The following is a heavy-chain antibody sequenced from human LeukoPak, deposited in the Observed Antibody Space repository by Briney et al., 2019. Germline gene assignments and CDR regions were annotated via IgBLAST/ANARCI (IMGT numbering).Heavy chain of an antibody. D-gene: IGHD3-10*01. J-gene: IGHJ4*02. Sequence: GGSLRLSCAVSGFTFSDYYMSWIRQAPGKGLEWVSYISSSSSYTNYADSVKGRFTISRDNAKNSLYLQMNSLRAEDTAVYYCARVRSDYYGSGSYYFFDYWGQGTLVTVSS. CDR1: GFTFSDYY. CDR2: ISSSSSYT. V-gene: IGHV3-11*05. CDR3: ARVRSDYYGSGSYYFFDY.